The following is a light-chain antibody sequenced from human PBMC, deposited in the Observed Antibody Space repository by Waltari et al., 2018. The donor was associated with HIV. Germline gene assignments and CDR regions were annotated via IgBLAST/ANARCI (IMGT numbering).Light chain of an antibody. CDR2: QDS. J-gene: IGLJ2*01. Sequence: SYEPTQPPSVSVSPGQTASITCSGDKLGDKYACWYQQKPGQSPVLVIYQDSKRPSGIPERFSGSNSWNTATLTISGTQAMDEADYYCQAWDSSTAGVFGGGTKLTVL. CDR3: QAWDSSTAGV. CDR1: KLGDKY. V-gene: IGLV3-1*01.